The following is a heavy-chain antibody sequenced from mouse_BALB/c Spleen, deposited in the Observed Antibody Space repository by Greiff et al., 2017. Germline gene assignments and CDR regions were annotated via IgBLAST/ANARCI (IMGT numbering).Heavy chain of an antibody. CDR2: IYPGDGDT. Sequence: VKLMESGAELVRPGSSVKISCKASGYAFSSYWMNWVKQRPGQGLEWIGQIYPGDGDTNYNGKFKGKATLTADKSSSTAYMQLSSLTSEDSAVYFCARWGNYVLDYWGQGTTLTVSS. CDR3: ARWGNYVLDY. CDR1: GYAFSSYW. V-gene: IGHV1-80*01. D-gene: IGHD2-1*01. J-gene: IGHJ2*01.